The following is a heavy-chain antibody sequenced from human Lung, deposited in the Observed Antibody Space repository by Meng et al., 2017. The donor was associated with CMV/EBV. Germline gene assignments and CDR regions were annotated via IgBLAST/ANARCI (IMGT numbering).Heavy chain of an antibody. J-gene: IGHJ5*02. V-gene: IGHV1-46*01. CDR2: INPSGGDT. CDR1: GYTFTTYY. Sequence: SCKASGYTFTTYYLHWVRQAPGQGLEWMGIINPSGGDTSYAQRFQGRVTMTRDTSTSTVYMELSSLRSEDTAMYHCARANYFEWFDPWGQGTLVTVSS. D-gene: IGHD2/OR15-2a*01. CDR3: ARANYFEWFDP.